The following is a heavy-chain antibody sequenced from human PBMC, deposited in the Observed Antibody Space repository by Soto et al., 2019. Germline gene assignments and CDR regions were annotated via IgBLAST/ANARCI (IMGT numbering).Heavy chain of an antibody. J-gene: IGHJ6*02. D-gene: IGHD2-15*01. CDR3: ARVAVTGSNYYYYGMDV. CDR1: ARTFSSYA. Sequence: VSYKTSARTFSSYAISWVRQAPGEGLEWMGGIIPIFGTANYAQKFQGRVTITADESTSTAYMELSSLRSEDTAVYYCARVAVTGSNYYYYGMDVWGQGTTVTVSS. CDR2: IIPIFGTA. V-gene: IGHV1-69*01.